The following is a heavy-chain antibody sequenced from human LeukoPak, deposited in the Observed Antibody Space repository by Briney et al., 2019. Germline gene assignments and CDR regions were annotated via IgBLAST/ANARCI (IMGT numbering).Heavy chain of an antibody. V-gene: IGHV5-51*01. J-gene: IGHJ4*02. Sequence: GESLKISCKSSGYSFTTYWIAWVRQMPGKGLEWMGIIYPGDSDTRYSPSFQGQVTISADKSISTAYLQWTSLKASDSAMYYCARALTRGDEIDYWGQGTLVTVSS. CDR1: GYSFTTYW. CDR3: ARALTRGDEIDY. CDR2: IYPGDSDT. D-gene: IGHD2-21*01.